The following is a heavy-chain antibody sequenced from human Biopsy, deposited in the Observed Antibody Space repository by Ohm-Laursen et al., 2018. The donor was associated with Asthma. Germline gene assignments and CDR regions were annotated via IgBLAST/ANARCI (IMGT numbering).Heavy chain of an antibody. D-gene: IGHD2-2*01. CDR2: INPVFGTT. CDR3: ARKAGSCISRTCYSLDF. Sequence: SCKSLGGTFNTYVIGWVRQAPGQGLEWMGGINPVFGTTTYPQKFQDRVTITADDSTSTVYMELSSLRSEDTAVYYCARKAGSCISRTCYSLDFWGQGTLVTVSS. J-gene: IGHJ4*02. V-gene: IGHV1-69*01. CDR1: GGTFNTYV.